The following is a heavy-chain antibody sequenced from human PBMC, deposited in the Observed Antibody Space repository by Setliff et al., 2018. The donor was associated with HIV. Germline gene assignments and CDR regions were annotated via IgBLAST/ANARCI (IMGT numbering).Heavy chain of an antibody. Sequence: GASVKVSCKASGGTFSSYAISWVRQAPGQGLEWMGGIIPIFGTANYAQKFQGRVTITADESTSTAYMELSSLRSEDTAVYYCARDQSAAAGTEYWGQGTLVTVS. V-gene: IGHV1-69*13. J-gene: IGHJ4*02. CDR1: GGTFSSYA. CDR3: ARDQSAAAGTEY. D-gene: IGHD6-13*01. CDR2: IIPIFGTA.